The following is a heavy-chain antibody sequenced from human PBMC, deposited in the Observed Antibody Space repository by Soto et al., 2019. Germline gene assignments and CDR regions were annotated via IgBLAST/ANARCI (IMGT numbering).Heavy chain of an antibody. Sequence: SETLSLTCTVSGGSINSGTNYWAWVRQPPGKGLEWIGCLYYSWTVDYNPSLRSRATISVDTSNSQFSLRLTSVTAADTAVYYCARHHGYGSGSYFYYYAMDVWGQGTTVTAP. J-gene: IGHJ6*02. CDR3: ARHHGYGSGSYFYYYAMDV. CDR1: GGSINSGTNY. D-gene: IGHD3-10*01. V-gene: IGHV4-39*01. CDR2: LYYSWTV.